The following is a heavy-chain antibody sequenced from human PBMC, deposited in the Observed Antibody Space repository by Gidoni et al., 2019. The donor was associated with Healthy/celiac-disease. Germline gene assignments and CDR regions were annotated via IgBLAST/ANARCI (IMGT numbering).Heavy chain of an antibody. J-gene: IGHJ4*02. CDR3: ASGGGIAARPDY. Sequence: EVQLVESGGGLVQPGGSLRLSCAASGFTLSRYSMTWVRQAPGKGLEWVAAISSSSSYIYYADSVKGRFTISRDNAKNSLYLQMNSLRAEDTAVYYCASGGGIAARPDYWGQGTLVTVSS. CDR1: GFTLSRYS. CDR2: ISSSSSYI. V-gene: IGHV3-21*01. D-gene: IGHD6-6*01.